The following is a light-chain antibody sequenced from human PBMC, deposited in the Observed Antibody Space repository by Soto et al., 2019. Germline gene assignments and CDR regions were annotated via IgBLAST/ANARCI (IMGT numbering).Light chain of an antibody. CDR1: SSDVGIYNY. CDR2: DVT. Sequence: QSALTQPASVSGSPGQSITISCTGTSSDVGIYNYVSWYQHHPGKVPKLMIYDVTNRPSGVSNRFSGSKSGNTASLTISGLQAEDEADYYCSSYTTSSTRVFGTGTKVTVL. V-gene: IGLV2-14*01. J-gene: IGLJ1*01. CDR3: SSYTTSSTRV.